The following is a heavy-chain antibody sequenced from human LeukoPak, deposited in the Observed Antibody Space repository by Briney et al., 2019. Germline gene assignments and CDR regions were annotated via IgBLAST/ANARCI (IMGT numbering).Heavy chain of an antibody. CDR2: ISYDGSNK. D-gene: IGHD3-10*01. J-gene: IGHJ4*02. V-gene: IGHV3-30*18. CDR3: AKDGSKYYYGSGSYYDY. Sequence: PGGSLRLSCAASGFTFSSYGMHWVRQAPGKGLEGGAVISYDGSNKYYADSVKGRFTISRDNSKNTLYLQMNSLRAEDTPVYYCAKDGSKYYYGSGSYYDYWGQGTLVTVSS. CDR1: GFTFSSYG.